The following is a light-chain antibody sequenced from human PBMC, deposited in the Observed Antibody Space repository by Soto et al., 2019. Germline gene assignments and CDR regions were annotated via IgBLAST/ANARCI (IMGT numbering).Light chain of an antibody. CDR2: GAS. CDR1: QSVSNN. J-gene: IGKJ5*01. Sequence: EIVMSQSPATLSVSPWERATLSCRASQSVSNNLAWYQQKPGQAPRLLIYGASTRATGIPARFSGSGSETEFTLTISSLQSEDFAVYYCQQYNNRPPDTFGQGTRLEIK. CDR3: QQYNNRPPDT. V-gene: IGKV3-15*01.